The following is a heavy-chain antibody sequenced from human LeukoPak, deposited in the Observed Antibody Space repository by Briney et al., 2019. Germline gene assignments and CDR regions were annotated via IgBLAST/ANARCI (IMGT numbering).Heavy chain of an antibody. J-gene: IGHJ4*02. V-gene: IGHV4-34*01. D-gene: IGHD3-22*01. Sequence: SETLSLTCAVYGGSFSGYYWSCIRQPPGKGLEWIGEINHSGSTNYNPSLKSRVTISVDTSKNQFSLKLSSVTAADTAVYYCARGYYYDSSGYYFKKAYYFDYWGQGTLVTVSS. CDR2: INHSGST. CDR3: ARGYYYDSSGYYFKKAYYFDY. CDR1: GGSFSGYY.